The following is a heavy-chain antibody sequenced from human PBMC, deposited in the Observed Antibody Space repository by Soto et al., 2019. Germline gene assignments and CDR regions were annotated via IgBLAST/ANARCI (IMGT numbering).Heavy chain of an antibody. CDR1: GDSVSSNSAA. CDR3: ARGPGPAALYYYYYYMDV. Sequence: QSQTLSLTCAISGDSVSSNSAAWNWIRQSPSRGLEWLGRTYYRSKWYNDYAVSVKSRITINPDPSKNQFSLQLNSVTPEDTAVYYCARGPGPAALYYYYYYMDVWGKGTTVTVSS. D-gene: IGHD2-2*01. J-gene: IGHJ6*03. CDR2: TYYRSKWYN. V-gene: IGHV6-1*01.